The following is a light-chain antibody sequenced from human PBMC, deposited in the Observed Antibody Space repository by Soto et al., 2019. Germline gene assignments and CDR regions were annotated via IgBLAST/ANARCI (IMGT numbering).Light chain of an antibody. Sequence: HSALTQPASVSGAPGQSITISWTGTSIDVGAYNYVSWYQQHPGKAPKLMIYEVSNRPSGVSNRFSGSKSGDTASLTISGLQAEDEADYYCSSYTTSSTYAFGTGTKLTVL. CDR1: SIDVGAYNY. V-gene: IGLV2-14*01. CDR3: SSYTTSSTYA. CDR2: EVS. J-gene: IGLJ1*01.